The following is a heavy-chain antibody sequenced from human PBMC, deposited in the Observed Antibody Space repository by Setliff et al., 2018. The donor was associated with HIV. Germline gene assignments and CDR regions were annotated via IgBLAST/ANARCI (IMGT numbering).Heavy chain of an antibody. CDR1: TNTFLNYG. D-gene: IGHD2-8*02. CDR2: ISVHNDNS. Sequence: ASVKVSCKASTNTFLNYGISWVRQAPGQGLEWMGWISVHNDNSNYAQRFRYRDTMTTDIPTSTAYMELRGLRSDDTAVYYCARDVGYCTATSCQTGFDYWGQGTLVTVSS. J-gene: IGHJ4*02. CDR3: ARDVGYCTATSCQTGFDY. V-gene: IGHV1-18*01.